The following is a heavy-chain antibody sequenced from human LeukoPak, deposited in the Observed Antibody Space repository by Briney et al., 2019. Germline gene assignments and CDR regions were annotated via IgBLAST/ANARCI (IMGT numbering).Heavy chain of an antibody. D-gene: IGHD4-17*01. V-gene: IGHV1-2*02. CDR3: ARERTVTQRPLDY. Sequence: ASVKVFCKASGYTFTGYYMHWVRQAPGQGLEWMGWINPNSGGTNYAQKFQGRVTMTRDTSISTAYMELSRLRSDDTAVYYCARERTVTQRPLDYWGQGTLVTVSS. CDR1: GYTFTGYY. J-gene: IGHJ4*02. CDR2: INPNSGGT.